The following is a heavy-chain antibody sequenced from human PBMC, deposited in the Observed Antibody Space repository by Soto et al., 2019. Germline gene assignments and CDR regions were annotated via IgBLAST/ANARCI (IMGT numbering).Heavy chain of an antibody. V-gene: IGHV1-8*01. Sequence: ASVKVSCKASGYTFTSYDINWVRQATGQGLEWMGWMNPNSGNTGYAQKFQGRVTMTRNTSISTAYMELSSLRSEDTAVYYCARDITGTTDGWFDPWGQGTLVTVSS. CDR1: GYTFTSYD. J-gene: IGHJ5*02. CDR3: ARDITGTTDGWFDP. D-gene: IGHD1-20*01. CDR2: MNPNSGNT.